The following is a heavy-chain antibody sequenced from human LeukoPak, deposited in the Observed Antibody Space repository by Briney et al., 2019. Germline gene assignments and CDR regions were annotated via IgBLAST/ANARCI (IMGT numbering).Heavy chain of an antibody. D-gene: IGHD6-13*01. CDR3: AREGRIAAKSAPFDY. Sequence: SVKVSCKASGGTFSSYAISWVRQAPGQGLEWMGRIIPILGIANYAQKFQGRVTITADESTSTAYMELSSLRSEDTAVYYCAREGRIAAKSAPFDYWGQGTLVTVSS. J-gene: IGHJ4*02. CDR2: IIPILGIA. CDR1: GGTFSSYA. V-gene: IGHV1-69*04.